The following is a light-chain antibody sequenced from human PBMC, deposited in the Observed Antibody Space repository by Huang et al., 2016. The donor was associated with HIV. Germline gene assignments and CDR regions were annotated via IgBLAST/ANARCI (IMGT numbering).Light chain of an antibody. V-gene: IGKV3D-15*01. CDR2: GAS. J-gene: IGKJ1*01. Sequence: IVMTQSPATLSVSPGERATLSCRASAGVSNNVAWYQQRPCQTPRLLIHGASTRHTGIPAKFSGRGSGTEFTLTITSLQPEDSAVYYCQQYNNWPPWTFGPGTQVEI. CDR1: AGVSNN. CDR3: QQYNNWPPWT.